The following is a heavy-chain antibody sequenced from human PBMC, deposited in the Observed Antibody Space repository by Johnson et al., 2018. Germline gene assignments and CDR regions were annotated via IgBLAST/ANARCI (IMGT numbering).Heavy chain of an antibody. J-gene: IGHJ3*02. CDR3: ARGGGLYAFDI. CDR2: ISHTGST. CDR1: GGSISGYH. D-gene: IGHD6-19*01. V-gene: IGHV4-59*01. Sequence: QVQLQESGPGLVKPSETLSLICTVSGGSISGYHWSWIRQPPGKGLEWIAFISHTGSTNYNPSLKSRVTISLETSKNQFPLKLSSVTAADTAVYYCARGGGLYAFDIWGQGTMVTVSS.